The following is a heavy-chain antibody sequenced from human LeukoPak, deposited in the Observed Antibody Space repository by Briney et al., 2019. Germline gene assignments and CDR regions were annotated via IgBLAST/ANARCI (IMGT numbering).Heavy chain of an antibody. V-gene: IGHV3-7*01. CDR2: IKQGGSEK. Sequence: PGGSLRLSCAASGLTFSSYWMAWVRQAPGKGLEWVANIKQGGSEKYYVDSVKGRFTISRDNAKNSVYLQMNSLRAEDTAVYYCARGDGFHMYWGQGTLVTVSS. CDR3: ARGDGFHMY. J-gene: IGHJ4*02. D-gene: IGHD3-10*01. CDR1: GLTFSSYW.